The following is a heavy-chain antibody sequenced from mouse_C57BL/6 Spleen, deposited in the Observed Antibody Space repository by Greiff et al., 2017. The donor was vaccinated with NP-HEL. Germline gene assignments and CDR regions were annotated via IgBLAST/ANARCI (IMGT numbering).Heavy chain of an antibody. CDR1: GFTFSDYY. CDR3: ARDLFRYYGSSYGYFDV. Sequence: EVKLMESEGGLVQPGSSMKLSCTASGFTFSDYYMAWVRQVPEKGLEWVANINYDGSSTYYLDSLKSRFIISRDNAKNILYLQMSSLKSEDTATYYCARDLFRYYGSSYGYFDVWGTGTTVTVSS. V-gene: IGHV5-16*01. J-gene: IGHJ1*03. CDR2: INYDGSST. D-gene: IGHD1-1*01.